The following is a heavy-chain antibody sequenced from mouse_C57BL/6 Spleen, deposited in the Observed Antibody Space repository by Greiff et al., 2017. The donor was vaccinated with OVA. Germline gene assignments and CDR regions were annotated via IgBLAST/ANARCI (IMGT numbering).Heavy chain of an antibody. CDR3: ARRYSDYVPGMDY. D-gene: IGHD2-4*01. Sequence: QVQLQQSGAELVKPGASVKLSCKASGYTFTSYWMQWVKQRPGQGLEWIGEIDPSDSYTNYNQKFKGKATLTVDTSSSTAYMQLSSLTSEDSAVYYCARRYSDYVPGMDYWGQGTSVTVSS. J-gene: IGHJ4*01. CDR2: IDPSDSYT. V-gene: IGHV1-50*01. CDR1: GYTFTSYW.